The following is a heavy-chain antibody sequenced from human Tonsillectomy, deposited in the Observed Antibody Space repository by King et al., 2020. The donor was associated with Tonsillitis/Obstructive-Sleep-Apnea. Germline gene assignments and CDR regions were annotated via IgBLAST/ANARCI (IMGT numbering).Heavy chain of an antibody. CDR3: AREGQLGYSYGSSYYYYGMDV. V-gene: IGHV1-18*01. CDR2: ISAYNGNT. Sequence: VQLVQSGAEVKKPGASVKVSCKASGYTFTSYGISWVRQAPGQGLEWVGWISAYNGNTDYAQKLQARVTMTTDTSTSTAYMELRSLRSDDTAVYYCAREGQLGYSYGSSYYYYGMDVWGQGNTVTVFS. CDR1: GYTFTSYG. J-gene: IGHJ6*02. D-gene: IGHD5-18*01.